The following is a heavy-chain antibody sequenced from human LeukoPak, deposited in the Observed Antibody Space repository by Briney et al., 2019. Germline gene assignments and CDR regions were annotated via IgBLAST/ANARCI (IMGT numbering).Heavy chain of an antibody. V-gene: IGHV4-59*01. D-gene: IGHD4-17*01. CDR3: ARVNGDCCDY. CDR1: GGSISSYY. CDR2: IYYSGST. Sequence: PTETLSLTCAVSGGSISSYYWSWIRQPPGKGLEWIGYIYYSGSTNYNPSLKSRVTISVDTSKNQFSLKLSSVTAADTAVYYCARVNGDCCDYWGQGTLVTVSS. J-gene: IGHJ4*02.